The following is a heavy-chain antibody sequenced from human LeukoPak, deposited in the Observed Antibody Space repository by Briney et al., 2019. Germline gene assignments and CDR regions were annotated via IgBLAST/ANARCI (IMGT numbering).Heavy chain of an antibody. CDR3: GKTTTGYSSGRNPAWPVDY. Sequence: GGSLRLSCTASGFTFSSYAMYWVRQAPGKGLELVSGIFGSGGSEHYADSVKGRFTISRDNSQNTVYLQMNSLRAEDTAVYYCGKTTTGYSSGRNPAWPVDYWGQGTLVTVSS. D-gene: IGHD6-19*01. CDR1: GFTFSSYA. J-gene: IGHJ4*02. V-gene: IGHV3-23*01. CDR2: IFGSGGSE.